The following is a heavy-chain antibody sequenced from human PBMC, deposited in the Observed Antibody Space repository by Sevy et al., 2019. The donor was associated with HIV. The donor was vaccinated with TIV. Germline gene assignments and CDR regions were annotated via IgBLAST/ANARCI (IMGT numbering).Heavy chain of an antibody. CDR2: ISNSGSTI. J-gene: IGHJ4*02. CDR1: GFTFSSYE. CDR3: AREKFYNGSARLTFDY. V-gene: IGHV3-48*03. Sequence: GGSLRLSCAASGFTFSSYEMNWVRQAPGKGLEWVSYISNSGSTIYYADSVKGRFTISRDNAKNSLYLQMNSLRAEDTAVYYCAREKFYNGSARLTFDYWGQGTLVTVSS. D-gene: IGHD3-10*01.